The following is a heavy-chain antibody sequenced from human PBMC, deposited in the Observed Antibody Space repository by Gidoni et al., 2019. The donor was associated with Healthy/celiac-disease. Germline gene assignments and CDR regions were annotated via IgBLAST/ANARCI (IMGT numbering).Heavy chain of an antibody. Sequence: YGMHWVRQAPGKGLEWVAVISYDGSNKYYADSVKGRFTISRDNSKNTLYLQMNSLRAEDTAVYYCAREHIVVVTAIPVGFDYWGQGTLVTVSS. V-gene: IGHV3-30*19. J-gene: IGHJ4*02. D-gene: IGHD2-21*02. CDR2: ISYDGSNK. CDR1: YG. CDR3: AREHIVVVTAIPVGFDY.